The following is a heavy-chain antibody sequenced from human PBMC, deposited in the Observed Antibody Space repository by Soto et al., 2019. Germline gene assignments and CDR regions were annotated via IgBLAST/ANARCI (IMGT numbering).Heavy chain of an antibody. J-gene: IGHJ4*02. CDR1: GASIRSTDYY. D-gene: IGHD2-2*02. CDR3: GKAMEGIVVVPAAIGY. V-gene: IGHV4-30-4*01. CDR2: VYHSGNP. Sequence: SETLSLTCTVSGASIRSTDYYWSWIRQAPGKGLEWIGYVYHSGNPYYNPSLKGRVTISLDRSKNQFSLELGSVTAADTAVYYCGKAMEGIVVVPAAIGYWGQGTLVTVSS.